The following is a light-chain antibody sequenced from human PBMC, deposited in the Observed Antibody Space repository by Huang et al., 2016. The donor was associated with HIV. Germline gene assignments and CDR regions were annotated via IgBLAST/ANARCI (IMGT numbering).Light chain of an antibody. Sequence: EVVMTQSPATLSVSPGEGATLSCRASQSVSSNLAWYQHKPGQAPRLLIYAASTRAIGVPARFSGSGSGTEFTLAISSLQSEDFAVYYCQQYNNWPRVFGQGTKVEIK. CDR1: QSVSSN. V-gene: IGKV3-15*01. CDR2: AAS. CDR3: QQYNNWPRV. J-gene: IGKJ1*01.